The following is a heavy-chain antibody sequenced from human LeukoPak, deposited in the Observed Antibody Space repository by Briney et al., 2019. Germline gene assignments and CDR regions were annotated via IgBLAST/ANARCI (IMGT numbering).Heavy chain of an antibody. CDR2: ISSSGSII. CDR3: AKDNRIAVAGTYSEMATTPDAFDI. J-gene: IGHJ3*02. V-gene: IGHV3-11*04. Sequence: GGSLRLSCAASGFTFSDYYMSWIRQAPGKGLEWVSYISSSGSIIYYADSVKGRFTISRDNSKNTLYLQMNSLRAEDTTVYYCAKDNRIAVAGTYSEMATTPDAFDIWGQGTMVTVSS. D-gene: IGHD6-19*01. CDR1: GFTFSDYY.